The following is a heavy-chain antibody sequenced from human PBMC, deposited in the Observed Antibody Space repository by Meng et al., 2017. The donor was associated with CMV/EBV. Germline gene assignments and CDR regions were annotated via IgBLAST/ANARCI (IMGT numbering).Heavy chain of an antibody. CDR3: ARGVAEFLGWEMGH. CDR2: NNSDGSRR. CDR1: GITCSSHW. D-gene: IGHD1-26*01. V-gene: IGHV3-74*01. Sequence: DSGGCLMQPGASLELSCECSGITCSSHWMDWACQGPGKGLVWVPRNNSDGSRRNYADSVKGRFTIFKDNDKNTLYLEMNSLRAEDAGVYYCARGVAEFLGWEMGHWGQGTLVTVSS. J-gene: IGHJ4*02.